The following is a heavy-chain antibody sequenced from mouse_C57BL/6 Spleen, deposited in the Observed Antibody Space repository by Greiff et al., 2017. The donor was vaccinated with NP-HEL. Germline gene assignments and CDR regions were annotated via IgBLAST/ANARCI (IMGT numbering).Heavy chain of an antibody. V-gene: IGHV5-4*01. D-gene: IGHD1-1*01. CDR2: ISDGGSYT. Sequence: EVHLVESGGGLVKPGGSLKLSCAASGFTFSSYAMSWVRQTPEKRLEWVATISDGGSYTYYPDNVKGRFTISRDNAKNNLYLQMSHLKSEDTAMYYCARDWAFITTVVATPMDYWGQGTSVTVSS. CDR3: ARDWAFITTVVATPMDY. CDR1: GFTFSSYA. J-gene: IGHJ4*01.